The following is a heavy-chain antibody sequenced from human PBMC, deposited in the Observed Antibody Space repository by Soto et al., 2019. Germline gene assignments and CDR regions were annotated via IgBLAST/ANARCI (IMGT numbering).Heavy chain of an antibody. J-gene: IGHJ3*02. V-gene: IGHV3-33*01. D-gene: IGHD2-2*02. Sequence: QVQLVESGGGVVQPGRSLRLSCAASGFTFSSYGMHWVRQAPGKGLEWVAVIWYDGSNKYYADSVKGRFTISRGNSKNTLYLQMNSLRAEDTAVYYCARGGDIVVVPAAIDRASPDAFDIWGQGTMVTVSS. CDR1: GFTFSSYG. CDR3: ARGGDIVVVPAAIDRASPDAFDI. CDR2: IWYDGSNK.